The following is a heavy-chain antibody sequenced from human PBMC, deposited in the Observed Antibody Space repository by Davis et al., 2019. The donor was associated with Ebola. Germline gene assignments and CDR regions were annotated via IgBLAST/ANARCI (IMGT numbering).Heavy chain of an antibody. J-gene: IGHJ5*01. CDR2: ISWNSDSV. V-gene: IGHV3-9*01. Sequence: PGGSLRLSCAASGFTFDDYAMHWVRQVPGKGLEWVSSISWNSDSVGYADFVEGRFTISKDNAKNSLYLQMNSLRPDDTALYYCARDSLRYSAAYGGWLDSWGQGTLVTVSS. CDR3: ARDSLRYSAAYGGWLDS. D-gene: IGHD5-12*01. CDR1: GFTFDDYA.